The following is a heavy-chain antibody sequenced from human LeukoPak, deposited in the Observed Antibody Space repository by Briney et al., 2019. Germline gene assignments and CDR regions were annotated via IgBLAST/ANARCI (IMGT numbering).Heavy chain of an antibody. D-gene: IGHD6-13*01. CDR1: GFTFSSYA. J-gene: IGHJ4*02. CDR3: AKGGYSSSWYGYFDY. CDR2: ISGSGGST. Sequence: GGSLRLSCAASGFTFSSYAMSWVRQAPGKGLKWVSAISGSGGSTYYADSVKGRFTISRDNSKNTLYLQMNSLRAEDTAVYYCAKGGYSSSWYGYFDYWGQGTLVTVSS. V-gene: IGHV3-23*01.